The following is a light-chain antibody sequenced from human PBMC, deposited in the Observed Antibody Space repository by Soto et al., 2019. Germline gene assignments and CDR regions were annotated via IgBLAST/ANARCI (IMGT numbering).Light chain of an antibody. Sequence: DIQMTQSPSSVSASVGDRVTITCRASHDISTWLAWYQHNPGKAPKLLIYSASSLPSGIPSRFSGSGSGTNFTLTITNLQPEDFATYYSQQAGAFPPLTFGQGTRLAI. CDR2: SAS. J-gene: IGKJ5*01. CDR1: HDISTW. CDR3: QQAGAFPPLT. V-gene: IGKV1-12*01.